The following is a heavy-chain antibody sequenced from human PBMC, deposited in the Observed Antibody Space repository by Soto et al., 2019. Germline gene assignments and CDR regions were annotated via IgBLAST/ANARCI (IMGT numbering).Heavy chain of an antibody. V-gene: IGHV1-18*01. CDR2: TRPNNGNT. CDR3: VRDLDGSGSYYTDY. Sequence: QIQLVQSGAEVKKPGASVKVSCKASGYTFSIYGINWVRQAPGQGLEWMGWTRPNNGNTKYAQNLQGRVTMTPDTSTSTAYMELRSLRPDDTAVYYCVRDLDGSGSYYTDYWGQGTLVTVSS. D-gene: IGHD3-10*01. J-gene: IGHJ4*02. CDR1: GYTFSIYG.